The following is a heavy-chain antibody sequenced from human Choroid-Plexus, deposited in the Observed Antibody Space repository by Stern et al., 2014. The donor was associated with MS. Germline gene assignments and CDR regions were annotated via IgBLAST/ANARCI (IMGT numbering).Heavy chain of an antibody. V-gene: IGHV3-30*18. CDR1: GFTFGSCA. Sequence: VQLVESGGGVVQPGRPLRLSCVASGFTFGSCAMHWVRPAPGKGLEWAAGVSYDGSNKYYAASVKGRFTISRDKSRNTLYMQMSSMRPEDTAVYYCAKDRQYLTYFFDHWGQGSLVTVSS. J-gene: IGHJ5*02. CDR3: AKDRQYLTYFFDH. D-gene: IGHD2/OR15-2a*01. CDR2: VSYDGSNK.